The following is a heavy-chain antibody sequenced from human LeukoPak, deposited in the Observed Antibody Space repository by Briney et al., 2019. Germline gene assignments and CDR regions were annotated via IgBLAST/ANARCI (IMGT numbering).Heavy chain of an antibody. J-gene: IGHJ6*02. CDR1: GGTFSSYA. V-gene: IGHV1-18*01. CDR3: ARVKSDDFWSGYSRPAYGMDV. CDR2: ISAYNGNT. Sequence: ASVKVSCKASGGTFSSYAISWVRQAPGQGLEWMGWISAYNGNTNYAQKLQGRVTMTTDTSTSTAYMELRSLRSDGTAVYYCARVKSDDFWSGYSRPAYGMDVWGQGTTVTVSS. D-gene: IGHD3-3*01.